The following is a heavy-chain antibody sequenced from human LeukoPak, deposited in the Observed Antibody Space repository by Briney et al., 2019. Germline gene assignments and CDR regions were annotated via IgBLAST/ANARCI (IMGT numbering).Heavy chain of an antibody. Sequence: PGTSLRLSCEASGFSFTGHGMHWVRQAPGKGLEWVAVIWNDGTNKYYGDSVKGRFTISRDNSRKTLYLQMNSLRAEDTAVYYCAKSSGYCSSTNCYPDYWGQGTLVTVSS. CDR1: GFSFTGHG. CDR2: IWNDGTNK. J-gene: IGHJ4*02. CDR3: AKSSGYCSSTNCYPDY. D-gene: IGHD2-2*01. V-gene: IGHV3-33*06.